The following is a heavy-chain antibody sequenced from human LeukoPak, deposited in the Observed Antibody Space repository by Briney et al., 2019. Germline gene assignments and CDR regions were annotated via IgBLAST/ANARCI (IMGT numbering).Heavy chain of an antibody. Sequence: GGSLRLSCAASGFTFSSYSMYWVRQAPGKGLEWISYINRDIRPIYYADSVKGRFIISRDNAKDSLFLQMNRLRDEDTAVYYRARETSSGWYIPLWGQGTLVTVSS. D-gene: IGHD6-19*01. J-gene: IGHJ4*02. CDR1: GFTFSSYS. CDR2: INRDIRPI. V-gene: IGHV3-48*02. CDR3: ARETSSGWYIPL.